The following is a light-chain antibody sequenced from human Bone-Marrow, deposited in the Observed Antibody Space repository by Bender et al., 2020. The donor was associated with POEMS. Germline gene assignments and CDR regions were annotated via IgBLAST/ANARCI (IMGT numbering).Light chain of an antibody. Sequence: QSVLTQPPSASGTPGQRVTISCSGGSSDIGAHAVNWYQHLPGTAPKLLIYSSHRRPSEGPDRFSGSRSGTSAYLAISGLQSEDEADYYCAVWDDSLNGWVFGGGTKLTVL. CDR1: SSDIGAHA. V-gene: IGLV1-44*01. J-gene: IGLJ3*02. CDR3: AVWDDSLNGWV. CDR2: SSH.